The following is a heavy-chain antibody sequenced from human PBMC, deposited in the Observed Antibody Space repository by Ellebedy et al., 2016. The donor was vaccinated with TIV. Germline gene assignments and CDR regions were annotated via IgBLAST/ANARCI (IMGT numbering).Heavy chain of an antibody. D-gene: IGHD1-26*01. CDR2: ISRGSGYI. CDR3: ARALAGGSDYRYYGMDV. Sequence: PGGSLRLSCAATGFTFDTYSMNWVRQAPGKGLEWVSSISRGSGYIWYADSVKGRFTISRDNARDSLYLQLNSLRAEDTAVYYCARALAGGSDYRYYGMDVWGQGTTVTISS. CDR1: GFTFDTYS. V-gene: IGHV3-21*01. J-gene: IGHJ6*02.